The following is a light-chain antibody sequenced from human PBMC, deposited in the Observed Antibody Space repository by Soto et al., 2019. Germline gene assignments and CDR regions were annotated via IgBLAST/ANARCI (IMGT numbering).Light chain of an antibody. V-gene: IGLV2-14*01. Sequence: QSVLTQPASVSGSPGQSITISCTGTSSDVGGYNYVSWYQQHPGKAPKLMIYDVSNRPSGVSNRFSGSKSGNTASLTISGLQAEDKADYYCSSYTSSSTLGVYVFGTGTQLTVL. CDR3: SSYTSSSTLGVYV. CDR1: SSDVGGYNY. J-gene: IGLJ1*01. CDR2: DVS.